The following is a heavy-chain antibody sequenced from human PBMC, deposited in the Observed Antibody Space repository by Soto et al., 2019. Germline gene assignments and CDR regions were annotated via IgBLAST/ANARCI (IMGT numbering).Heavy chain of an antibody. CDR2: IYYSGST. V-gene: IGHV4-31*03. CDR3: AREGSYSAYNFAHGIQLWSFDF. CDR1: GGSISSGGYY. D-gene: IGHD5-12*01. J-gene: IGHJ4*02. Sequence: SETLSLTCTVSGGSISSGGYYWSWIRQHPGKGLEWIGYIYYSGSTYYNPSLESRVTISVDTSKNHFSLNLSSVTAADMAVYYCAREGSYSAYNFAHGIQLWSFDFWGQGALVTVSS.